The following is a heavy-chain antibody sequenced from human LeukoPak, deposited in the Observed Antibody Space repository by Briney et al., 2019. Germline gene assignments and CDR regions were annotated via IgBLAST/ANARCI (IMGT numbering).Heavy chain of an antibody. CDR2: IWHDGSAE. D-gene: IGHD6-19*01. CDR3: ARDSRGGWSGYFDL. Sequence: QPGRSLRLSCAASGFIFRNYGMYWVRQAPGKGLERVAVIWHDGSAEFYADSVKGRFSISRDDSKNTVYLQMNSLRVEDTALYYCARDSRGGWSGYFDLWGQGIVVTVSS. J-gene: IGHJ4*02. V-gene: IGHV3-33*07. CDR1: GFIFRNYG.